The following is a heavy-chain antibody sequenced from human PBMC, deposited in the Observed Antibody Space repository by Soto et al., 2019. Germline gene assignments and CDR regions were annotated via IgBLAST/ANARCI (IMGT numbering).Heavy chain of an antibody. Sequence: ASVKVSCKASGYTFTSYAMHWVRQAPGQRLEWMGWINAGNGDTKYSQKFQGRVTITRDTSASTAYMELSSLRSEDTALYYCARDGGEGAFYSDSGGREPLVPVPS. D-gene: IGHD2-21*01. CDR2: INAGNGDT. J-gene: IGHJ4*02. CDR3: ARDGGEGAFYSDS. CDR1: GYTFTSYA. V-gene: IGHV1-3*01.